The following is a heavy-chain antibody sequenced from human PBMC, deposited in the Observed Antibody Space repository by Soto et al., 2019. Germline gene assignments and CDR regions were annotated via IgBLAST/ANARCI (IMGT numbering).Heavy chain of an antibody. J-gene: IGHJ6*03. D-gene: IGHD3-9*01. CDR3: ARDGDGGEYYDIGGYYYYYMDV. CDR2: ISAYNGNT. V-gene: IGHV1-18*01. Sequence: ASVKVSCKASGYTFTSYGISWVRQAPGQGLEWMGWISAYNGNTNYAQKLQGRVTMTTDTSTSTAYMELRSLRSDDTAVYYCARDGDGGEYYDIGGYYYYYMDVWGKGTTVTVSS. CDR1: GYTFTSYG.